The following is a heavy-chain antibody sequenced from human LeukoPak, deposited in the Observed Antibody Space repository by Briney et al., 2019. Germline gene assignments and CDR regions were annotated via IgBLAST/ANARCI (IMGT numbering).Heavy chain of an antibody. CDR1: GFTFSSYG. CDR2: IWFDGSNK. V-gene: IGHV3-33*06. Sequence: PGGSLRLSCAASGFTFSSYGMYWVRQAPGKGLEWVAVIWFDGSNKYYADSVKGRFTISRDNSKNTLYLQMNSLRAEDTAVYYCAKDLVTTVTELQPDAFDIWGQGTMVTVSS. J-gene: IGHJ3*02. CDR3: AKDLVTTVTELQPDAFDI. D-gene: IGHD4-17*01.